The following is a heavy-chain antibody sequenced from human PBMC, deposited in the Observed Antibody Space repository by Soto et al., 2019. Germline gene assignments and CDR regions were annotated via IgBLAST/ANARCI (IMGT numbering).Heavy chain of an antibody. CDR3: ARDGNQWNDRKVWFDP. V-gene: IGHV5-51*01. CDR2: IYPGDSDT. D-gene: IGHD1-1*01. Sequence: PGESLKISCQASGYPFTTYWIAWVRQIPGKGLEWMGSIYPGDSDTRYSPSFQGRVTMTTDTSTSTAYMELRSLRSDDTAVYYCARDGNQWNDRKVWFDPWGQGTLVTVSS. J-gene: IGHJ5*02. CDR1: GYPFTTYW.